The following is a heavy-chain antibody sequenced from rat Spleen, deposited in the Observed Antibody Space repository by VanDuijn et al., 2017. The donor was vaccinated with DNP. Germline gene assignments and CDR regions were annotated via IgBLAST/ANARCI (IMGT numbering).Heavy chain of an antibody. V-gene: IGHV3-3*01. J-gene: IGHJ2*01. Sequence: EVQLQESGPGLVKPSQSLSLICSVTGYSITSSYRWNWIRKFPGNKLEWMGYINSAGSTNYNPSLKGRISITSDTSKNQFFLQVNSVTTEDTATYYCARGDILRSFDYWGQGVMVTVSS. CDR2: INSAGST. D-gene: IGHD1-6*01. CDR3: ARGDILRSFDY. CDR1: GYSITSSYR.